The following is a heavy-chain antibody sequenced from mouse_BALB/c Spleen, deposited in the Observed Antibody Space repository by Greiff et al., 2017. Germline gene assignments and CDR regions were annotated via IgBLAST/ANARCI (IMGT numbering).Heavy chain of an antibody. CDR3: ASHLTTATTMDY. CDR2: ISCYNGAT. V-gene: IGHV1S34*01. D-gene: IGHD1-2*01. Sequence: LVKTGASVKISCKASGYSFTGYYMHWVKQSHGKSLEWIGYISCYNGATSYNQKFKGKATFTVDTSSSTAYMQFNSLTSEDSAVYYCASHLTTATTMDYWGQGTSVTVS. CDR1: GYSFTGYY. J-gene: IGHJ4*01.